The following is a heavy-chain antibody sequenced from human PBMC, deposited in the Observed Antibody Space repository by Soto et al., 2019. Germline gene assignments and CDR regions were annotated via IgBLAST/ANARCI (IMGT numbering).Heavy chain of an antibody. Sequence: QVQLVESGGGVVQPGRSLRLSCAASGFTFSSYGMHWVRQAPGKGLEWVAVIWYDGSNKYYADSVKGRFTISRDNSKNTLYLQMNSLRVEDSAVYYCAKSSSSTNNWFDPWGQGTLVTVSS. CDR2: IWYDGSNK. D-gene: IGHD6-13*01. CDR1: GFTFSSYG. V-gene: IGHV3-33*06. J-gene: IGHJ5*02. CDR3: AKSSSSTNNWFDP.